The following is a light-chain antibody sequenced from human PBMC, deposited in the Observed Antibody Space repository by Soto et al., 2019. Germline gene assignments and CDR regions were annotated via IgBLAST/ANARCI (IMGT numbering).Light chain of an antibody. CDR1: QSISSW. CDR2: DAS. V-gene: IGKV1-5*01. CDR3: QQYNGYRT. J-gene: IGKJ1*01. Sequence: DIQMTQSPSTLSASVGDRVTITCRASQSISSWLAWYQQKPGKAPKLLIYDASSLESGVPSRFSGSGSGTEFTLTISSLQPDDFANYYCQQYNGYRTFGQGTKVDIK.